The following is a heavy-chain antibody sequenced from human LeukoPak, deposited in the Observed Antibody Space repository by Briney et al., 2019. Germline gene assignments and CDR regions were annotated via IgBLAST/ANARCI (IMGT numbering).Heavy chain of an antibody. CDR1: GFTFSSYS. Sequence: TGGSLRLSCAASGFTFSSYSMNWVRQAPGKGLEWVAFIRYDGSNKYYADSVKGRFTISRDNSKNTLYLQMNSLRAEDTAVYYCARLYGETSGYYPHYYYYYYMDVWGKGTTVTVSS. V-gene: IGHV3-30*02. CDR2: IRYDGSNK. CDR3: ARLYGETSGYYPHYYYYYYMDV. D-gene: IGHD3-3*01. J-gene: IGHJ6*03.